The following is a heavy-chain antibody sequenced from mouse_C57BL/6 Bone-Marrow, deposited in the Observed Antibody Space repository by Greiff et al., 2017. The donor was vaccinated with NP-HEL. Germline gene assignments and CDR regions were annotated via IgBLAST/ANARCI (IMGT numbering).Heavy chain of an antibody. D-gene: IGHD3-3*01. V-gene: IGHV3-6*01. J-gene: IGHJ1*03. CDR2: ISYDGSN. Sequence: EVQRVESGPGLVKPSQSLSLTCSVTGYSITSGYYWNWIRQFPGNKLEWMGYISYDGSNNYNPSLKNRISITRDTSKNQFFLKLNSVTTEDTATYYCARDRANWYFDVWGTGTTVTVSS. CDR1: GYSITSGYY. CDR3: ARDRANWYFDV.